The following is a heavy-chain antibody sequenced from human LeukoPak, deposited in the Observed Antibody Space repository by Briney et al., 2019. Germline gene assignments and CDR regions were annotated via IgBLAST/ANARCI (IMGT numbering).Heavy chain of an antibody. D-gene: IGHD6-19*01. CDR1: GFTFSSYN. CDR2: ISYDGRNK. CDR3: ARDRKWLLTFDL. J-gene: IGHJ4*02. V-gene: IGHV3-30*03. Sequence: SGRFLRLSCAASGFTFSSYNMHWVRRAPGKGLEWVAVISYDGRNKYYADSVKGRFTISRDNYKNTLYLQMNSLRADDTAVYYCARDRKWLLTFDLWGQGTLVTVSS.